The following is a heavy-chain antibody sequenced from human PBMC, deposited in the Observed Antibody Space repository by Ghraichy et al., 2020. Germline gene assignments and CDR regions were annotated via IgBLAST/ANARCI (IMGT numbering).Heavy chain of an antibody. D-gene: IGHD3-10*01. J-gene: IGHJ6*02. CDR3: AKGGTVRGIQYYNGMDV. V-gene: IGHV3-23*01. Sequence: LSLTCAASGFTFTSFAIRWVRQAPGKGLEWVSSISGSGEKTYYADSVRGRLTISRDNSKNTVYLQMDSLRAEDTAVYYCAKGGTVRGIQYYNGMDVWGQGTTVTVSS. CDR1: GFTFTSFA. CDR2: ISGSGEKT.